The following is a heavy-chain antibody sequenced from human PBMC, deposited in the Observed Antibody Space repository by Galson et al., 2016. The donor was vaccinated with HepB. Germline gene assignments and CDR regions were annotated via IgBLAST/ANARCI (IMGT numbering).Heavy chain of an antibody. D-gene: IGHD6-19*01. CDR3: ARGLGIGWFGVLNY. Sequence: SVKVSCKASGGTFSNYAISWVRQAPGQGLEWVGRIIPILDIANYAQRFQGRVTITADKSTSTAYMELSSLRSEDTAVYYGARGLGIGWFGVLNYCGQGTMLTVSS. V-gene: IGHV1-69*04. J-gene: IGHJ4*02. CDR2: IIPILDIA. CDR1: GGTFSNYA.